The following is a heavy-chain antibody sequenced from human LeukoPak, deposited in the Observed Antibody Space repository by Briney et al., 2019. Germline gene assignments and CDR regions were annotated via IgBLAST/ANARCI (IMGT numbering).Heavy chain of an antibody. J-gene: IGHJ5*02. D-gene: IGHD6-19*01. V-gene: IGHV1-8*03. Sequence: ASVKVSCKASGYSFTTYDINWVRQATGQGLEWMGWMNPNSGNTGYAQKFQGRVTITRNTSISTAYMELSSLRSEDTAVYYCTRGSGIVVAGWDWFDPWGQGTLVTVSS. CDR3: TRGSGIVVAGWDWFDP. CDR2: MNPNSGNT. CDR1: GYSFTTYD.